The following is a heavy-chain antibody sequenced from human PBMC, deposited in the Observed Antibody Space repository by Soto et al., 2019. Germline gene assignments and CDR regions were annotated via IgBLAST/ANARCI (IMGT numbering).Heavy chain of an antibody. CDR2: SSAYNGNT. CDR1: GYTFTTYG. V-gene: IGHV1-18*01. D-gene: IGHD4-17*01. CDR3: ARWAGRVRDYGGPFDY. J-gene: IGHJ4*02. Sequence: QVHLVQSGAEVKKPGASVKVSCKASGYTFTTYGISWVRQAPGQGLEWMGWSSAYNGNTNYAPKFQGRLLLTADTSTTTAHMELRSLRPDDTAVYYCARWAGRVRDYGGPFDYWGQGSLVTVSP.